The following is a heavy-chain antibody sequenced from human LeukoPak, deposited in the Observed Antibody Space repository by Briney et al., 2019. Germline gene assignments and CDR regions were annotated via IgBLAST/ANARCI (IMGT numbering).Heavy chain of an antibody. V-gene: IGHV3-64D*06. CDR1: GFTFSSYA. D-gene: IGHD3-22*01. Sequence: GGSLRLSCSASGFTFSSYAMHWVRQAPGKGLEYVSAISSNGGSTYYADSVKGRFTISRDNSKNTLYLQMSSLRAEDTAVYYCVKEIDYYDSSGPVEHWDQGTLVTVSS. J-gene: IGHJ1*01. CDR2: ISSNGGST. CDR3: VKEIDYYDSSGPVEH.